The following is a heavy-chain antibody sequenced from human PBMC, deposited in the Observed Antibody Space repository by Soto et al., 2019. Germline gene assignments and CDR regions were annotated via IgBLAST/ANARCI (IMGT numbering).Heavy chain of an antibody. D-gene: IGHD3-22*01. CDR3: ARGGYYDSSAPWDFDY. CDR1: GYAFTSYS. Sequence: APVKVSCKASGYAFTSYSICWVRQAPGQGLEWMGWISAYNGNTNYAQKLQGRVTMTTDTSTSTAYMELRSLRSDDTAVYYCARGGYYDSSAPWDFDYWGQGTLVTV. J-gene: IGHJ4*02. CDR2: ISAYNGNT. V-gene: IGHV1-18*01.